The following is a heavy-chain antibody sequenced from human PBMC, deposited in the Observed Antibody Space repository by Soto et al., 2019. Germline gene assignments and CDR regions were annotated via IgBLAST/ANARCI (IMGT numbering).Heavy chain of an antibody. CDR3: ARDGRRAYSSSWYDYYYGMDV. D-gene: IGHD6-13*01. V-gene: IGHV4-59*01. CDR2: IYYSGST. J-gene: IGHJ6*02. CDR1: GGSISSYY. Sequence: LSLTCTVSGGSISSYYWSWIRQPPGKGLEWIGYIYYSGSTNYNPSLKSRVTISVDTSKNQLSLKLSSVTAADTAVYYCARDGRRAYSSSWYDYYYGMDVWGQGTTVTVSS.